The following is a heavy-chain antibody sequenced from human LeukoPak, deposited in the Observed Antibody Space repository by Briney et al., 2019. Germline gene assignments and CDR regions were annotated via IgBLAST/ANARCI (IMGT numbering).Heavy chain of an antibody. CDR3: ARHSGTYGFDY. CDR2: IYYTRTV. V-gene: IGHV4-39*01. CDR1: GDSISSSTYH. Sequence: PSETLSLTCTVSGDSISSSTYHWAWIRQPPGKGLEYIGNIYYTRTVYSNPSLKSRITVSVDTSTNQFSLKLSSVTAADTAVYYCARHSGTYGFDYWAQGTLVTVSS. D-gene: IGHD2-15*01. J-gene: IGHJ4*02.